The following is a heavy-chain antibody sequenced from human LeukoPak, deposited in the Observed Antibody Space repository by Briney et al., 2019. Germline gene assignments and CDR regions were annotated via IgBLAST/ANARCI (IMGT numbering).Heavy chain of an antibody. CDR2: IKSKTDGGTT. CDR1: GFTFSNAW. J-gene: IGHJ4*02. CDR3: AKGQTWIQLWSDY. Sequence: GGSLRLSCAASGFTFSNAWMSWVRQAPGKGLEWVGRIKSKTDGGTTDYAAPVKGRFTISRDDSKNTLYLQMNSLKTEDTAVYYCAKGQTWIQLWSDYWGQGTLVTVSS. V-gene: IGHV3-15*01. D-gene: IGHD5-18*01.